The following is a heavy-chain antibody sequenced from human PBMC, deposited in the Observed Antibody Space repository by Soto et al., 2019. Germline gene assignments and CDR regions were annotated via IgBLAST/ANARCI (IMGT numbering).Heavy chain of an antibody. Sequence: QVQLVQSGAEVKKPGSSVKVSCKASGGTFSSYAISWVRQAPGQGLEWMGGIIPIFGTANYAQKFQGRVTITADKSTSTAYMELSSLRSEDTAVYYCASWNYYDSSGYYQDSPFDYWGQGTLVTVSS. J-gene: IGHJ4*02. D-gene: IGHD3-22*01. CDR3: ASWNYYDSSGYYQDSPFDY. V-gene: IGHV1-69*06. CDR1: GGTFSSYA. CDR2: IIPIFGTA.